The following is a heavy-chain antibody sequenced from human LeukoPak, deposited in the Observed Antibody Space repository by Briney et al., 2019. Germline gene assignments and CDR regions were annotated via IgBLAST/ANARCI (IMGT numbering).Heavy chain of an antibody. CDR2: FDPEDGET. V-gene: IGHV1-24*01. CDR1: GYTLTELS. Sequence: ASVKVSCKVSGYTLTELSMHWVRQAPGKGLEWMGGFDPEDGETSYAQKFQGRVTMTEDTSTDTAYMELSSMRCEDTAVYYCTTPRHSGSTDYFDYWGQGTLVALSS. CDR3: TTPRHSGSTDYFDY. D-gene: IGHD1-26*01. J-gene: IGHJ4*02.